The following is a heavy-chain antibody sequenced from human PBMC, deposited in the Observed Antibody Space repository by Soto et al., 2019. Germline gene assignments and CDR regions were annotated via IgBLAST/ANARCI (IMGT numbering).Heavy chain of an antibody. J-gene: IGHJ6*02. CDR2: INSDGSST. CDR3: ARPNSKTPYYYGMDV. CDR1: GFTFSSYW. D-gene: IGHD2-15*01. Sequence: GSLRLSCAASGFTFSSYWMHWVRQAPGKGLVWVSRINSDGSSTSYADSVKGRFTISRDNAKNTLYLQMNSLRAEDTAVYYCARPNSKTPYYYGMDVWGQGTTVTVSS. V-gene: IGHV3-74*01.